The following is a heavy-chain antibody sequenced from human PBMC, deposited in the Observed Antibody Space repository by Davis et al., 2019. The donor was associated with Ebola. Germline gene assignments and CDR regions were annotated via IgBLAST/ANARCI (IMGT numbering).Heavy chain of an antibody. J-gene: IGHJ5*02. D-gene: IGHD3-3*01. CDR2: IYPYRGNT. CDR3: AAAFGVLGSSWLDP. Sequence: ASVKVSCKASGYTFTNYYMHWVRQAPGQGLEWMGWIYPYRGNTNYAQRLQGRVTMTADTSTTTAYMELSSLTADDTAIYYCAAAFGVLGSSWLDPWGQGTLVTVSS. V-gene: IGHV1/OR15-2*02. CDR1: GYTFTNYY.